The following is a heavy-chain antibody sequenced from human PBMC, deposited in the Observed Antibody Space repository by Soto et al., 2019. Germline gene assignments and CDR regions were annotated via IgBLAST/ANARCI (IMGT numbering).Heavy chain of an antibody. V-gene: IGHV4-31*03. J-gene: IGHJ5*02. Sequence: TLSLTCPVSGVSISSVGYYWILTRQHPGKGLEWIGYIYYSGSTYYNPSLKSRVTISVDTSKNQFSLKLSSVTAADTAVYYCARGPGYSYGAAPRSRNWFDPRGQGTLVAVSS. D-gene: IGHD5-18*01. CDR1: GVSISSVGYY. CDR2: IYYSGST. CDR3: ARGPGYSYGAAPRSRNWFDP.